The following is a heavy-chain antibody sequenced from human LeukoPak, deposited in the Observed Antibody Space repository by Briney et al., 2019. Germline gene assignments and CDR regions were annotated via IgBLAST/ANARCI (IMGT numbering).Heavy chain of an antibody. CDR2: IGHGGIHT. J-gene: IGHJ4*02. CDR3: AKDFRGYSGYDYGY. CDR1: GFTFSSYA. Sequence: PGGSLRLSCAASGFTFSSYAMSWVRQAPGRGLEWVSGIGHGGIHTYYADSVKGRFTISRDNSKNTLYLQMNSLRAEDTAVYYCAKDFRGYSGYDYGYWGQGTLVTVSS. D-gene: IGHD5-12*01. V-gene: IGHV3-23*01.